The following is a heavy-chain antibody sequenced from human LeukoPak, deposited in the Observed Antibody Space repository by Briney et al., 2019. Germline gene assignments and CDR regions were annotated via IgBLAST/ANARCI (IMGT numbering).Heavy chain of an antibody. CDR2: IYYSGST. V-gene: IGHV4-39*07. CDR1: GGSISSSSFY. D-gene: IGHD6-19*01. Sequence: SETLSLTCTVSGGSISSSSFYWGWIRQPPGKGLEWIGSIYYSGSTYYNPSLKSRVTISVDTSKNQFSLKLSSVTAADTAVYYCARDLGSGWYWFDYWGQGTLVTVSS. CDR3: ARDLGSGWYWFDY. J-gene: IGHJ4*02.